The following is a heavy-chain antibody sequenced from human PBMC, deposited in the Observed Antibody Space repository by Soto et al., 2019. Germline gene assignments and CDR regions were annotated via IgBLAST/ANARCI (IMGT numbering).Heavy chain of an antibody. Sequence: EVQLLESGGGLVQPGGSLRLSCAASGFTFSSYAMSWVRQSPGKGLEWVSAIPGSSTSTYYVGSVKGRFTISRDNSKNTLYLQMNSLRVEDTAVYYCAKIGDSSYVSLPLVLLDHWGQGALVTVAS. CDR2: IPGSSTST. CDR3: AKIGDSSYVSLPLVLLDH. V-gene: IGHV3-23*01. D-gene: IGHD2-15*01. J-gene: IGHJ4*02. CDR1: GFTFSSYA.